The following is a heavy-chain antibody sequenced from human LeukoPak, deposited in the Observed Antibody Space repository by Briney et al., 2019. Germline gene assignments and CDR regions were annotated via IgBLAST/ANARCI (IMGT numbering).Heavy chain of an antibody. CDR2: INPNSGGT. D-gene: IGHD2-21*01. CDR1: GYSFTDYY. J-gene: IGHJ5*02. V-gene: IGHV1-2*02. Sequence: SVKVSCQTSGYSFTDYYMHSVRQAPGQGLEWMGWINPNSGGTSSAEMFQGRVTMSRDTSITTVYMEVSWLTSDDTAIYYCARADLLQGGLYLIGPWGQGTLVTVSS. CDR3: ARADLLQGGLYLIGP.